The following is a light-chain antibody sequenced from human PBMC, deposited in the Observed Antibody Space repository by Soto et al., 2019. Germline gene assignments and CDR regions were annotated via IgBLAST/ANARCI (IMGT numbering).Light chain of an antibody. CDR1: QGIRND. Sequence: TITITCRASQGIRNDLGWYQQKPGKAPKLLIYAASSLQSGVPSRFSGSGSGTDFTLTISSLQPEDFATYYCQQSYSTPQTFGQGTKVDIK. J-gene: IGKJ1*01. CDR3: QQSYSTPQT. V-gene: IGKV1-39*01. CDR2: AAS.